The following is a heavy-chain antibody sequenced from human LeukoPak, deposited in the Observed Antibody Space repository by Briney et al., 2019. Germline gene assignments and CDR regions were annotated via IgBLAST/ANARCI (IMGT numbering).Heavy chain of an antibody. D-gene: IGHD1-26*01. V-gene: IGHV3-23*01. CDR1: GFTFSSYG. J-gene: IGHJ4*02. CDR3: ARESEGGRYFDY. Sequence: GGTLRLSCAASGFTFSSYGMSWVRQAPGKGLEWVSIMFRGGSPYYADSVKGRFTIFRDNSKNTLYLQMNSLTAEDTAIYYCARESEGGRYFDYWGQGTLVTVSS. CDR2: IMFRGGSP.